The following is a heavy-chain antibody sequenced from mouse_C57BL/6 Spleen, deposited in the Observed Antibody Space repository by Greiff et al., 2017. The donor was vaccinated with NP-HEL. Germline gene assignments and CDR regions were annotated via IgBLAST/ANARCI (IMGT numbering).Heavy chain of an antibody. CDR2: INPNNGGT. Sequence: EVQLQQSGPELVKPGASVKIPCKASGYTFTDYNMDWVKQSHGKSLEWIGDINPNNGGTIYNQKFKGKATFTVDTSSSTAYMELRSLTSEDTEVYYCARDWGDYWGQGTTLTVSS. CDR3: ARDWGDY. CDR1: GYTFTDYN. D-gene: IGHD4-1*01. J-gene: IGHJ2*01. V-gene: IGHV1-18*01.